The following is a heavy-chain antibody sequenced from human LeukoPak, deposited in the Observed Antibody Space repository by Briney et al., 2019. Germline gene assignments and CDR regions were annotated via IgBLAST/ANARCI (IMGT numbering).Heavy chain of an antibody. CDR1: GFTFSGYG. Sequence: AGGSLRLSCAASGFTFSGYGMHWVRQAPGKGLEWVAVISYDGSNKYYADSVKGRFTISRDNSKNTLYLQMNSLRAEDTAVYYCAKDMDGYGAKDYWGQGTLVTVSS. D-gene: IGHD4-17*01. V-gene: IGHV3-30*18. CDR3: AKDMDGYGAKDY. J-gene: IGHJ4*02. CDR2: ISYDGSNK.